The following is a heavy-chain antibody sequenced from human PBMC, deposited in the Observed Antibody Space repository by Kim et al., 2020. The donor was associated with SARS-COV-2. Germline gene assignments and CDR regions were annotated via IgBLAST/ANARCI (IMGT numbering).Heavy chain of an antibody. V-gene: IGHV3-21*01. J-gene: IGHJ4*02. Sequence: TYYADTVKGRFTDSRDNAKNSLYLQMTGLRAEYTAVYDCVTSVYWNYDYWGQGTLVTVSS. D-gene: IGHD1-7*01. CDR2: T. CDR3: VTSVYWNYDY.